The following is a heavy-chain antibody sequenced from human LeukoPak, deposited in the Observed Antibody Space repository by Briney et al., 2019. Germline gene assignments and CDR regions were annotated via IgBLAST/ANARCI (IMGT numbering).Heavy chain of an antibody. J-gene: IGHJ4*02. CDR3: AKGNLWFGELLRDYFDY. V-gene: IGHV3-23*01. D-gene: IGHD3-10*01. Sequence: PGGSLRLSCAASGFTFSSYAMSWVRQAPGKGLEWVSAISGSGGSTYYADSVKGRFTISRDNSKNTLYLQMNSLRAEDTAVYYCAKGNLWFGELLRDYFDYWGQGTLVTVSS. CDR2: ISGSGGST. CDR1: GFTFSSYA.